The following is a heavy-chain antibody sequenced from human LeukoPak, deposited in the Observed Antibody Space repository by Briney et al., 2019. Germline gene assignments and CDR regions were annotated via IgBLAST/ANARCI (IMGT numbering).Heavy chain of an antibody. J-gene: IGHJ4*02. V-gene: IGHV3-30-3*01. D-gene: IGHD1-20*01. Sequence: GRSLRLSCAASGFTFSSYAMHWVRQAPGKGLEWVALISFDGNNKYYADSVKGRFTISRDNSKNTLYLQMNSLRAEDTAVYYCAREPYKWNYFDYWGQGTLVTVSS. CDR1: GFTFSSYA. CDR2: ISFDGNNK. CDR3: AREPYKWNYFDY.